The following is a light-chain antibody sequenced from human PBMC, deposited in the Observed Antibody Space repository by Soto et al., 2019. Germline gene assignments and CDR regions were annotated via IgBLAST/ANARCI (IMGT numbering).Light chain of an antibody. CDR3: SSYTSSSTYVV. CDR1: SSDVGGYNY. CDR2: DVS. Sequence: QSVLTQPASVSGSPGQSITISCTGTSSDVGGYNYVSWYQQHPGTAPKLMIYDVSNRPSGVSNRFSGSKSGNTASLTISGLQAEDAADYYCSSYTSSSTYVVFGGGTKLTVL. V-gene: IGLV2-14*01. J-gene: IGLJ2*01.